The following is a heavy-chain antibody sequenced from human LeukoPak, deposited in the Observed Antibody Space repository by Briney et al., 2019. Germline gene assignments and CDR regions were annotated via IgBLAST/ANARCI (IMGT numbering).Heavy chain of an antibody. CDR3: ARGVGIVGAKPPNWDYFDY. CDR2: INPNSGGT. D-gene: IGHD1-26*01. V-gene: IGHV1-2*02. Sequence: ASVKVSCKASGYTFTGYYMRWVRQAPGQGLEWMGWINPNSGGTNYAQKFQGRVTMTRDTSISTAYMELSRLRSDDTAVYYCARGVGIVGAKPPNWDYFDYWGQGTLVTVSS. CDR1: GYTFTGYY. J-gene: IGHJ4*02.